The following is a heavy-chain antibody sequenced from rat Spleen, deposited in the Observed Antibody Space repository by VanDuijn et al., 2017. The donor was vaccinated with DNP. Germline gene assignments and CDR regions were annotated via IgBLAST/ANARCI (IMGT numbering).Heavy chain of an antibody. Sequence: EVQLVESGGGFVQPGGSLKLSCVASGFTFSNYDIAWVRPTPAKGLDWVTSISAGGGSTYYRDSVKGRFTISRDNAKSSLYLQMDSLRSEDTATYYCTTATYYGDWGQGVMVTVSS. CDR3: TTATYYGD. D-gene: IGHD1-9*01. CDR1: GFTFSNYD. V-gene: IGHV5-27*01. CDR2: ISAGGGST. J-gene: IGHJ2*01.